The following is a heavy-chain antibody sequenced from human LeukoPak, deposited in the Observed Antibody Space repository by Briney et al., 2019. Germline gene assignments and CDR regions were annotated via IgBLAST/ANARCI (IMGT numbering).Heavy chain of an antibody. J-gene: IGHJ4*02. Sequence: SETLSLTCAVHGGSFSGYYWSWTRQPPGKGPEWVGEINHTGNTNYNPSLKSRVTISVDTSKKQFSLNLTSVTAADTAVYYCARRPYRFYYDSSGYYYFDYWGQGTLVTVSS. CDR1: GGSFSGYY. D-gene: IGHD3-22*01. V-gene: IGHV4-34*01. CDR2: INHTGNT. CDR3: ARRPYRFYYDSSGYYYFDY.